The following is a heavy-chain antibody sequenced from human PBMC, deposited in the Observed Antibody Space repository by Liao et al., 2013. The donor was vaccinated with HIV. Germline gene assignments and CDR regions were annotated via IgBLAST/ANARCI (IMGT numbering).Heavy chain of an antibody. V-gene: IGHV4-61*02. J-gene: IGHJ4*02. Sequence: QVQLQESGPGLVKPSQTLSLTCTVSGGSINSGNYYWNWIRQPAGKGLEWIGRVYTFGNTNYNPSLESRLAISVDTSKNQFSLKLTSVTAADTAVYYCARAHGSSSHGAWGYWGQGTLVTVSS. CDR3: ARAHGSSSHGAWGY. D-gene: IGHD6-6*01. CDR1: GGSINSGNYY. CDR2: VYTFGNT.